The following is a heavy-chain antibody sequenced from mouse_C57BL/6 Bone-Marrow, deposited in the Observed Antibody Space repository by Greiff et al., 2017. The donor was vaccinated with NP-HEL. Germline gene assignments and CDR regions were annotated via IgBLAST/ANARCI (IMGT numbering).Heavy chain of an antibody. CDR3: ARSITAVVPIYAMDY. J-gene: IGHJ4*01. CDR2: IRNKANGYTT. D-gene: IGHD1-1*01. V-gene: IGHV7-3*01. CDR1: GFTFTDYY. Sequence: EVQRVESGGGLVQPGGSLSLSCAASGFTFTDYYMSWVRQPPGKALEWLGFIRNKANGYTTEYSASVKGRFTISRENSESILHLEMNALRAEDSAAYYCARSITAVVPIYAMDYWGQGTSVTVSS.